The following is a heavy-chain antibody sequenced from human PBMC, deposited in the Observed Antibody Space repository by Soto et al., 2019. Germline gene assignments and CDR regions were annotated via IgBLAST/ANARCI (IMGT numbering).Heavy chain of an antibody. D-gene: IGHD3-10*01. Sequence: GASVKVSCKASGYTFTSYYMHWVRQAPGQGLEWMGIINPSGGSTSYAQKFQGRVTMTRDTSTSTVYMELSSLRSEDTAVYYCARGLVGSGVNRYGMDVWGQGTTVTVSS. CDR2: INPSGGST. CDR1: GYTFTSYY. V-gene: IGHV1-46*01. J-gene: IGHJ6*02. CDR3: ARGLVGSGVNRYGMDV.